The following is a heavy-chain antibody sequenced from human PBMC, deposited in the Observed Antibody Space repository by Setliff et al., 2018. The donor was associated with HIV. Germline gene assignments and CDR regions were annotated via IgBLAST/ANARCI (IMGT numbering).Heavy chain of an antibody. CDR1: GFTFSTYW. CDR2: IKQDGSEK. V-gene: IGHV3-7*03. D-gene: IGHD6-13*01. J-gene: IGHJ6*03. CDR3: ARGGGSSWNYYYYYMDV. Sequence: GGSLRLSCAASGFTFSTYWMSWVRQAPGKGLEWVANIKQDGSEKYYVDSVKGRFTISRDNAKNSLYLQMNSLRAEDTAVYYCARGGGSSWNYYYYYMDVWGKGTTVTVSS.